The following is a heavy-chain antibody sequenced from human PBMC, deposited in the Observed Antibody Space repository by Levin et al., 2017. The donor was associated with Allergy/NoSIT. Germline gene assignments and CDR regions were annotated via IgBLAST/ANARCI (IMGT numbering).Heavy chain of an antibody. CDR2: IDWDDDK. CDR1: GFSLTTIGMC. D-gene: IGHD3-22*01. Sequence: SGPTLVKPTQSLTLTCTFSGFSLTTIGMCVNWIRQPPGKALEWLARIDWDDDKYYSTSLKTRLTISKDTSKNQVVLTMTNMDPVDTATYYCARYYYDRSGDVFHPAFEIWGQGTMVAVSS. V-gene: IGHV2-70*11. CDR3: ARYYYDRSGDVFHPAFEI. J-gene: IGHJ3*02.